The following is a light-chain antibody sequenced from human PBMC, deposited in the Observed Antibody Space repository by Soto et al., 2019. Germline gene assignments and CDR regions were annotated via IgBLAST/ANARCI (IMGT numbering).Light chain of an antibody. CDR3: GTWDSSLSAHV. V-gene: IGLV1-51*02. CDR2: ENN. CDR1: SSNIGNNY. J-gene: IGLJ1*01. Sequence: QSVLTQPPSVSAAPGQKVTISCSGSSSNIGNNYVSWYQQLPGTAPKLLICENNNRPSGIPDRFSGSKSGTSATLGITGLQTGDEADYYCGTWDSSLSAHVFGTGTKLTVL.